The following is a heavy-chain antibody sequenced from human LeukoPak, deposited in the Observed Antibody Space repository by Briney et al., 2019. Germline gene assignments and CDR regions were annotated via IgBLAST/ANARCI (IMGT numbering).Heavy chain of an antibody. CDR1: GGSISSGDYY. V-gene: IGHV4-30-4*08. D-gene: IGHD1-26*01. J-gene: IGHJ4*02. CDR2: IYYSGST. Sequence: SETLSLTCTVSGGSISSGDYYWSWIRQPPGKGLEWIGYIYYSGSTYYNPSLKRRVTISVDTSKNQFSLKLSSVTAADTAVYYCARAIVGATFDYWGQGTLVTVSS. CDR3: ARAIVGATFDY.